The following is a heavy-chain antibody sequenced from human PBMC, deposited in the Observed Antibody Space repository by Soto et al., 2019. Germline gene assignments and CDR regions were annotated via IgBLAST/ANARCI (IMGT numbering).Heavy chain of an antibody. J-gene: IGHJ3*02. CDR3: ARVKYSYGPTADAFDI. CDR2: IIPILGIA. V-gene: IGHV1-69*02. Sequence: GASVKVSCKASGGTFSSYTISWVRQAPGQGLEWMGRIIPILGIANYAQKFQGRVTITADKSTSTAYMELSSLRSEDTAVYYCARVKYSYGPTADAFDIWGQGTMVTVS. D-gene: IGHD5-18*01. CDR1: GGTFSSYT.